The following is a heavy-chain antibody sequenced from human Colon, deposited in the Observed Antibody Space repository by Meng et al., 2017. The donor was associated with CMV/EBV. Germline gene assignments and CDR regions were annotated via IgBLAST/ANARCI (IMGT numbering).Heavy chain of an antibody. CDR1: GYIFSGYY. CDR2: INPNSGGT. J-gene: IGHJ5*02. V-gene: IGHV1-2*02. Sequence: ASLMVSSKASGYIFSGYYMHWVRPAPGQGLEWMGWINPNSGGTNYAQKFQGRVTMTRDTSISTAYMELSRLRSDDTAVYYCARDNSAKIGSRPDIVVVIAIRYNWFDPWGQGTLVTVSS. CDR3: ARDNSAKIGSRPDIVVVIAIRYNWFDP. D-gene: IGHD2-21*01.